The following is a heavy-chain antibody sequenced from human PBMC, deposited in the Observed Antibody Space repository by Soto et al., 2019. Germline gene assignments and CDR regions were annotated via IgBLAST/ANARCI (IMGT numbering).Heavy chain of an antibody. CDR1: GGSISSGDYY. CDR2: IYYSGST. CDR3: ARELEDGHWFDP. J-gene: IGHJ5*02. V-gene: IGHV4-30-4*01. D-gene: IGHD3-3*01. Sequence: LSLTCTVSGGSISSGDYYLSWIRQPPGKGLEWIGYIYYSGSTYYNPSLKSRVTISVDTSKNQFSLKLSSVTAADTAVYYCARELEDGHWFDPWGQGTLVTVSS.